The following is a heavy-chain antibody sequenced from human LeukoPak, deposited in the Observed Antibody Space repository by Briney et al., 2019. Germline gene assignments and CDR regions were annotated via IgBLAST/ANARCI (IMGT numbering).Heavy chain of an antibody. V-gene: IGHV3-7*01. CDR3: ADPPTDY. Sequence: PGGSLRLSCEASGFNLNTIWMTWVRQAPGRGLEWVANINQDGSEKYYVDSVKGRFTISRDNAENSLYLEMTGLMVEDTAVYYCADPPTDYWGQGALVAVSS. J-gene: IGHJ4*02. CDR2: INQDGSEK. CDR1: GFNLNTIW.